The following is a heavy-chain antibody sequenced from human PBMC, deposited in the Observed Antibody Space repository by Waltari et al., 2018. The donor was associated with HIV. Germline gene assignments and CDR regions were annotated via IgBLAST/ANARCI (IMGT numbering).Heavy chain of an antibody. CDR1: GFTFTNVW. Sequence: EVQLVESGGGLVKPGGSLRLSCAASGFTFTNVWMSWVRQAPGKGLEWVGRVKSETDGGTTDYAAPVKGRFTISRDDSKNTLYLQMNSLKTEDTAVYYCTTGDIVVVTDYWGQGTLVTVSS. J-gene: IGHJ4*02. D-gene: IGHD2-21*02. V-gene: IGHV3-15*01. CDR3: TTGDIVVVTDY. CDR2: VKSETDGGTT.